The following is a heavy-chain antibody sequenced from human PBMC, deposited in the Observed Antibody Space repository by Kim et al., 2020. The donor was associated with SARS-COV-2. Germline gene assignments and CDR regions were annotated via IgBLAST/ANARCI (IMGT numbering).Heavy chain of an antibody. CDR2: IYPGDSDT. J-gene: IGHJ6*02. Sequence: GESLKISCKGSGYSFTSYWIGWVRQMPGKGLEWMGIIYPGDSDTRYSPSFQGQVTISADKSISTAYLQWSSLKASDTAMYYCARVEYSSSWSRGFYYYGMDVWGQGPTVTVSS. CDR3: ARVEYSSSWSRGFYYYGMDV. D-gene: IGHD6-6*01. CDR1: GYSFTSYW. V-gene: IGHV5-51*01.